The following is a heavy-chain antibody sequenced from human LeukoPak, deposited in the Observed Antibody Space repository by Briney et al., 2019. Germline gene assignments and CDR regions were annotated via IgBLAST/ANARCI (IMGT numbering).Heavy chain of an antibody. V-gene: IGHV1-2*06. CDR2: INPDSGGT. CDR3: ARGPSGSDY. D-gene: IGHD3-10*01. Sequence: ASVKVSCKVSGYTFTGYYLLWLRQAPGQGLEWMGRINPDSGGTNYAQKFQGRVTMTRDTSINTAYMDLSSLRSDDTAVYYCARGPSGSDYWGQGTLVTVSS. J-gene: IGHJ4*02. CDR1: GYTFTGYY.